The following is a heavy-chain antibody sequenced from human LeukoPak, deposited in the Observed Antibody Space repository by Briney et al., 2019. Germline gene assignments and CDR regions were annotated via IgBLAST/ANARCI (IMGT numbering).Heavy chain of an antibody. V-gene: IGHV3-72*01. D-gene: IGHD4-17*01. CDR2: TRNKPNGYTT. J-gene: IGHJ4*02. CDR1: GFSITDHY. Sequence: GGSLRLSCAASGFSITDHYMGWVRQAPGKGLEWVGRTRNKPNGYTTDYGTSVKGRFTVSRDDSENSLYLQMNSLKTEDTAVYYCTRVRHGDYFDYWGQGTLVTVSS. CDR3: TRVRHGDYFDY.